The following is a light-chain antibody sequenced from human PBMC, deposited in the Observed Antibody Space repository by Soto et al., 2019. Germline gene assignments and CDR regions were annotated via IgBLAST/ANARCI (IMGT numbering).Light chain of an antibody. V-gene: IGLV2-23*01. J-gene: IGLJ1*01. CDR3: CSYAGSSYV. Sequence: QSALTQPASVSGSPGQWITISCTEISSDVGSYNLVSWYQQHPGKAPKLMVYEGRKRPSGVSNRFSGSMSGNTASLTISGLQAEDEADYYCCSYAGSSYVFGTGTKVTVL. CDR1: SSDVGSYNL. CDR2: EGR.